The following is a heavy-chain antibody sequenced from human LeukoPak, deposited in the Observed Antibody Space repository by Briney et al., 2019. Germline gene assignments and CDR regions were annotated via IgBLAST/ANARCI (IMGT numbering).Heavy chain of an antibody. J-gene: IGHJ4*02. CDR1: GVTFSSYA. V-gene: IGHV3-23*01. CDR2: ISGSGGST. CDR3: AKDFQYSGSYYEATDY. D-gene: IGHD1-26*01. Sequence: GGSLRLSCEASGVTFSSYAMSWVRQAPGKGLEWVSAISGSGGSTYYADSVKGRFTISRDNSKNTLYLQMNSLRAEDTAVYYCAKDFQYSGSYYEATDYWGQGTLVTVSS.